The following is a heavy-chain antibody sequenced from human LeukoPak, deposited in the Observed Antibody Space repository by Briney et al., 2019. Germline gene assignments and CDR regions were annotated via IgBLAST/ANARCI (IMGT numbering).Heavy chain of an antibody. Sequence: GASVKVSCKASGYTFTSYDINWVRQAPGQGPEWMANIKVSTGDTHFARKFQGRVTLTRDTSISTAYMELSSLTSDDTAIYYCARESVCGSTSCPTDPWGQGTLVTVSS. J-gene: IGHJ5*02. CDR3: ARESVCGSTSCPTDP. CDR2: IKVSTGDT. D-gene: IGHD2-2*01. CDR1: GYTFTSYD. V-gene: IGHV1-2*02.